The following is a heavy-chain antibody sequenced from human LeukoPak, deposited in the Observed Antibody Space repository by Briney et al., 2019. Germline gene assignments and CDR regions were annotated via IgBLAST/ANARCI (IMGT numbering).Heavy chain of an antibody. CDR2: IIPIFGTA. D-gene: IGHD3-22*01. J-gene: IGHJ4*02. Sequence: GASVKVSCKASGGTFSSYAISWVRQAPGQGLEWMGGIIPIFGTANYAQKFQGRVTITADKSTSTAYMELSSLRSEDTAVYYCARDNQYYYDSSGYRYWGQGTLVTVSS. CDR1: GGTFSSYA. V-gene: IGHV1-69*06. CDR3: ARDNQYYYDSSGYRY.